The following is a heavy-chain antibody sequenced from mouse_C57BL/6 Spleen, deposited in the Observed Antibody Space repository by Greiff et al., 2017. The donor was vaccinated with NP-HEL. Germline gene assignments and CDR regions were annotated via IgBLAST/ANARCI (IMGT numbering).Heavy chain of an antibody. Sequence: QVQLQQPGAELVKPGASVKLSCKASGYTFTSYWMHWVKQRPGRGLEWIGRIYPNSGGTNYNEKFKSKATLTVDKPSSTAYMQLSSLTSEDSAVYYCARSGSILCCAMDYWGQGTSVTVSS. D-gene: IGHD6-1*01. V-gene: IGHV1-72*01. J-gene: IGHJ4*01. CDR1: GYTFTSYW. CDR2: IYPNSGGT. CDR3: ARSGSILCCAMDY.